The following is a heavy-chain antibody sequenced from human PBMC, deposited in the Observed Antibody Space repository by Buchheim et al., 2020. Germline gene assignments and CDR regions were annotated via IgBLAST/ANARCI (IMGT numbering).Heavy chain of an antibody. CDR2: IKSKTDGGTT. J-gene: IGHJ4*02. Sequence: EVQLVESGGGLVKPGGSLRLSCAASGFTFSNAWMSWVRQAPGKGLEWVGRIKSKTDGGTTDYAAPVKGRFTISRDDSKNTLYLQMNSLKTEGTAVYYCTTDRGYCSSTSCPRDFDYWGQGTL. D-gene: IGHD2-2*01. CDR1: GFTFSNAW. CDR3: TTDRGYCSSTSCPRDFDY. V-gene: IGHV3-15*01.